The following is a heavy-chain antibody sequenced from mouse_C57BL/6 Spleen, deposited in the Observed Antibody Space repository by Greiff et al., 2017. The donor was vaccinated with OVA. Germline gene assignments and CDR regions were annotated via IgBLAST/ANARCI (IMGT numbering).Heavy chain of an antibody. CDR2: INPYNGGT. V-gene: IGHV1-19*01. Sequence: VQLQQSGPVLVKPGASVKMSCKASGYTFTDYYMNWVKQSHGKSLEWIGVINPYNGGTSYNQKFKGKATLTVDKSSSTAYMELNSLTSEDSAVYYCASGNYGSYYFDYWGQGTTLTVSS. CDR3: ASGNYGSYYFDY. J-gene: IGHJ2*01. D-gene: IGHD1-1*01. CDR1: GYTFTDYY.